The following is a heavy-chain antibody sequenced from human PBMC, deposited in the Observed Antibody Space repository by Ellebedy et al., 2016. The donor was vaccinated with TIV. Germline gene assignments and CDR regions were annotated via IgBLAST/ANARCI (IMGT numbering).Heavy chain of an antibody. J-gene: IGHJ6*02. Sequence: MPSETLSLTCAVYGGSFSGYYWSWIRQPPGKGLEWIGEINHSGSTNYNPSLKSRVTISVDTSKNQFSLKLSSVTAADTAVYYCARGEQQLVRGYYGMDVWGQGTTVTVSS. CDR3: ARGEQQLVRGYYGMDV. CDR2: INHSGST. V-gene: IGHV4-34*01. D-gene: IGHD6-13*01. CDR1: GGSFSGYY.